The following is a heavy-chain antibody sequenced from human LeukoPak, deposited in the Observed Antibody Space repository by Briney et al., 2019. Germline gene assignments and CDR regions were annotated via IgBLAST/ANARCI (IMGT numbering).Heavy chain of an antibody. Sequence: ASVKVSCKAFGYIFTSYYMHWVRQAPGQGLEWMGVINPSGGSTSYAQKFQGRVTMTRDTSTSTVYMNLSSLRSEDTAVYYCATWPGGWYGEDSWGQGTLVTVSS. D-gene: IGHD6-19*01. CDR2: INPSGGST. V-gene: IGHV1-46*01. CDR1: GYIFTSYY. J-gene: IGHJ4*02. CDR3: ATWPGGWYGEDS.